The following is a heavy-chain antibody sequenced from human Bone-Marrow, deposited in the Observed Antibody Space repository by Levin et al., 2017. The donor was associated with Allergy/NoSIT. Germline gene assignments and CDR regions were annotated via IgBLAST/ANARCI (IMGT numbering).Heavy chain of an antibody. Sequence: ETLSLTCAASGFTFSSYSMNWVRQAPGKGLEWVSYISSSGSPIYYADSVKGRFTISRDNAKNSLYLQMNSLRDEDTAVYYCARDPVYGGNSVGDYWGQGTLVTVSS. J-gene: IGHJ4*02. CDR3: ARDPVYGGNSVGDY. V-gene: IGHV3-48*02. CDR2: ISSSGSPI. D-gene: IGHD4-23*01. CDR1: GFTFSSYS.